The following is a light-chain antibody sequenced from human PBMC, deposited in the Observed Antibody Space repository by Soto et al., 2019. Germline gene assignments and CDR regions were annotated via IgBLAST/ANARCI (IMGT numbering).Light chain of an antibody. CDR1: QSIRSN. CDR3: QQYSDWPIT. V-gene: IGKV3-15*01. J-gene: IGKJ5*01. CDR2: GAS. Sequence: EIGMKQSPAPLAMSPAERPTVSYRASQSIRSNLAWYRHKPGQAPRLLIYGASTRATAVPDRFSGSGSGTDFTLIITSLQSDEFAVYFCQQYSDWPITVGQGTRLEIK.